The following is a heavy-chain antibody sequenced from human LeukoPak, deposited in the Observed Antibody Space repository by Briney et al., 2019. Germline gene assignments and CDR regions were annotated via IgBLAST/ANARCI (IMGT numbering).Heavy chain of an antibody. Sequence: SETLSLTCTVSGGSISSSSYYWGWIRQPPGKGLEWIGSIYYSGSTYYNPSLKSRVTISVDTSKNQFSLKLSSVTAADTAVYYCARDYYDFWSGRRYYFDYWGQGTLVTVSS. CDR2: IYYSGST. V-gene: IGHV4-39*07. CDR1: GGSISSSSYY. D-gene: IGHD3-3*01. CDR3: ARDYYDFWSGRRYYFDY. J-gene: IGHJ4*02.